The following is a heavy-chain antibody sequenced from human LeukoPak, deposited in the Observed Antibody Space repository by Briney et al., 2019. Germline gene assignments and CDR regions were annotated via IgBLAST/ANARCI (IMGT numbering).Heavy chain of an antibody. CDR2: IYSGGST. V-gene: IGHV3-53*01. CDR1: GFTVSSNY. D-gene: IGHD3-22*01. CDR3: ARVRDGYYDSSGYTLDY. Sequence: TGGSLRLSCAASGFTVSSNYMSWVRQAPGKGLEWVSVIYSGGSTYYADSVKGRFTISRDNSKNTLYLQMNSLRAEDTAVYYCARVRDGYYDSSGYTLDYWGQGTLVTVSS. J-gene: IGHJ4*02.